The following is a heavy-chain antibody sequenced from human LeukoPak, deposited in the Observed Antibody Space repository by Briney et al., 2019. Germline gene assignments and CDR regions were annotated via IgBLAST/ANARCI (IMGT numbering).Heavy chain of an antibody. CDR1: GGSIISYY. CDR3: ARVPHYYDSSGYYTYYFDY. CDR2: IYYSGST. V-gene: IGHV4-59*01. J-gene: IGHJ4*02. D-gene: IGHD3-22*01. Sequence: PTETLSLTCTVSGGSIISYYWSWIRQPPGKGLEWIGYIYYSGSTNYNPSLKSRVTISVDTSKNQFSLRLSSVTAADTAVYYCARVPHYYDSSGYYTYYFDYWGQGTLVTVSS.